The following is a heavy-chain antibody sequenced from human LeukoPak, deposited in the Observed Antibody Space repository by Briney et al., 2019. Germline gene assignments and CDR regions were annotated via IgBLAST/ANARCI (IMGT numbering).Heavy chain of an antibody. CDR2: INHSGST. CDR1: GFTFNNYA. CDR3: ARGQNRITMIVVAHNWFDP. D-gene: IGHD3-22*01. Sequence: GSLRLSCTVSGFTFNNYAMIWVRQPPGKGLEWIGEINHSGSTNYNPSLKSRVTISVDTSKNQFSLKLSSVTAADTAVYYCARGQNRITMIVVAHNWFDPWGQGTLVTVSS. J-gene: IGHJ5*02. V-gene: IGHV4-34*01.